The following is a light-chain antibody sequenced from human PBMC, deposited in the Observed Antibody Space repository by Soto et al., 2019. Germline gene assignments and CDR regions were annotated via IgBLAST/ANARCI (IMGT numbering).Light chain of an antibody. Sequence: QSVLTRPASVSGSPGQSITISCTGTSSDVGGYNYVSWYQQHPGKAPKLMIYEVSNRPSGVSNRFSGSKSGNTASLTISGLQAEDEADYYCSSYTSSSSLYVFGNGTKVTVL. J-gene: IGLJ1*01. CDR1: SSDVGGYNY. CDR2: EVS. V-gene: IGLV2-14*01. CDR3: SSYTSSSSLYV.